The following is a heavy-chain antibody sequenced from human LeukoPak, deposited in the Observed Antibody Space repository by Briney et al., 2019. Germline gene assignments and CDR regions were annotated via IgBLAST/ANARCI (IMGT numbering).Heavy chain of an antibody. Sequence: GGSLRLSCAASGFTFSSYWMHWVRQAPGKGLVWVSRINSDGSSTSYADSVKGRFTISRDNAKNTLYLQMNSLRAEDTAVCYCARGGKITGSPVVYWGQGTLVTVSS. D-gene: IGHD1-20*01. CDR1: GFTFSSYW. CDR2: INSDGSST. CDR3: ARGGKITGSPVVY. J-gene: IGHJ4*02. V-gene: IGHV3-74*01.